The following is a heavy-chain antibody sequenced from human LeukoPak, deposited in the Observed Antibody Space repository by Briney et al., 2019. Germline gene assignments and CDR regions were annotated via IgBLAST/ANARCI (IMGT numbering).Heavy chain of an antibody. CDR2: ISSAGYTV. Sequence: GGSLRLSCAASGFTFSSYAMSWVRQAPGKGLEWISYISSAGYTVDYADSVKGRFTISRDNAKNSLYLQMNSLRAEDTAVYYCACQSNSGWYGYWGQGTLVTVSS. V-gene: IGHV3-48*04. CDR3: ACQSNSGWYGY. D-gene: IGHD6-19*01. CDR1: GFTFSSYA. J-gene: IGHJ4*02.